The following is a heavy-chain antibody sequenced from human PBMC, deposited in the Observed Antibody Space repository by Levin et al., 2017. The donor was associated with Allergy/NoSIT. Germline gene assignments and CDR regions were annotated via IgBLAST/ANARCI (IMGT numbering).Heavy chain of an antibody. V-gene: IGHV3-9*01. Sequence: SLKISCAASGFIFDDYAMHWVRQAPGKGLEWVSGIIWNSGIIGYADSVKGRFTISRDNAKNSLYLQMYSLRAEDTALYYCAKDKYNSRDAAIDSWGQGTVVTVSS. CDR1: GFIFDDYA. CDR2: IIWNSGII. J-gene: IGHJ3*02. CDR3: AKDKYNSRDAAIDS. D-gene: IGHD6-13*01.